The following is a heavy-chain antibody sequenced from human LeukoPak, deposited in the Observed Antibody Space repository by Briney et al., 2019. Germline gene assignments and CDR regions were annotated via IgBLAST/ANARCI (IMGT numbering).Heavy chain of an antibody. CDR1: GGSFSGYY. Sequence: SETLSLTCAVYGGSFSGYYWSWIRQPPGKGLEWIGEINHSGSTNYNPSLKSRVTISVDTSKNQFSLKLSSVTAADTAVYYCARDVRSSGWSGDYYYYMDVWGKGTTVTISS. J-gene: IGHJ6*03. CDR2: INHSGST. V-gene: IGHV4-34*01. D-gene: IGHD6-19*01. CDR3: ARDVRSSGWSGDYYYYMDV.